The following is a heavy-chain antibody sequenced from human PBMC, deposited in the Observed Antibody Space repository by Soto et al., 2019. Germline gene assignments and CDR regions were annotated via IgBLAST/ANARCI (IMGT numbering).Heavy chain of an antibody. J-gene: IGHJ5*02. CDR2: ISDSGVST. V-gene: IGHV3-23*01. CDR1: GFTFSNYA. Sequence: EVQLLESGGGLVQPGGSLRLSCAASGFTFSNYAMGWVRQAPGKGLESVSSISDSGVSTYYAHSVKGRFTISRDNSKNTLFLQMNSRRAEATAVYYCEKETSLGSWGKEAVVSVSS. CDR3: EKETSLGS.